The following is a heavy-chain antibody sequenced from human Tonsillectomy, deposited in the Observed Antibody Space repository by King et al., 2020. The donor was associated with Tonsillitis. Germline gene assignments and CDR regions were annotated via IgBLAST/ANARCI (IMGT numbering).Heavy chain of an antibody. D-gene: IGHD6-6*01. CDR1: GFTFSNYA. CDR3: AKDSQSSSTDTFDDCDN. J-gene: IGHJ4*02. V-gene: IGHV3-23*04. Sequence: VQLVQSGGGLVQRGGSLRLSCAASGFTFSNYAMSWVRQAPGKGLEWVSGISGSGSGTYYADSVRGRFTISRDNSKNTLSLQMNSLRAEDTAIYYCAKDSQSSSTDTFDDCDNGGQGTLVT. CDR2: ISGSGSGT.